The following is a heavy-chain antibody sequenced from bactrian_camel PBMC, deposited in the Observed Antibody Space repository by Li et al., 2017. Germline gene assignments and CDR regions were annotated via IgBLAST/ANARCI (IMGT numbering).Heavy chain of an antibody. J-gene: IGHJ4*01. V-gene: IGHV3S40*01. D-gene: IGHD2*01. Sequence: VQLVESGGGLVQPGGSLRLSCAASGFAFSSYDMAWVRQAPGKGLEWVSTINSAGGSTYYADSVKGRFTISRDNAKNTVYLQMNSLKPEDTAMYYCAADYPCASFVPSRLVTYWGQGTQVTVSS. CDR3: AADYPCASFVPSRLVTY. CDR2: INSAGGST. CDR1: GFAFSSYD.